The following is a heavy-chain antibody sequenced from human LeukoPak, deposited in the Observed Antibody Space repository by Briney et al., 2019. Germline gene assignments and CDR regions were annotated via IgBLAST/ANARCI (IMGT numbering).Heavy chain of an antibody. J-gene: IGHJ6*02. Sequence: GGSLRLSCAASGFTFSGYWMNWARQAPGKGLEWVASINHYGNVNYYVDSVKGRFTISRDNAKNSLYLQMSNLRAEDTAVYFCARGGGLDVWGQGATVTVSS. D-gene: IGHD3-16*01. V-gene: IGHV3-7*03. CDR1: GFTFSGYW. CDR2: INHYGNVN. CDR3: ARGGGLDV.